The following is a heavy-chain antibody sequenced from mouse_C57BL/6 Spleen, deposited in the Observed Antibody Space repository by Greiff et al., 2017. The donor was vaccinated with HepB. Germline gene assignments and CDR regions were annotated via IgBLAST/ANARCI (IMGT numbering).Heavy chain of an antibody. Sequence: QVQLQQSGAELVKPGASVKLSCKASGYTFTEYTIHWVKQRSGQGLEWIGWFYPGSGSIKYNEKFKGKATLTADKSSSTVCMELSRLTSEDSAVYFCARHDVHYGSSYPWFAYWGQGTLVTVSA. J-gene: IGHJ3*01. CDR1: GYTFTEYT. V-gene: IGHV1-62-2*01. CDR3: ARHDVHYGSSYPWFAY. CDR2: FYPGSGSI. D-gene: IGHD1-1*01.